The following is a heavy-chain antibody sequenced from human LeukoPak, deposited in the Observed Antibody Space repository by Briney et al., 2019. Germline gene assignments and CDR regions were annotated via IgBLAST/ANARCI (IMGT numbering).Heavy chain of an antibody. CDR3: VKRTSDYYYYDY. J-gene: IGHJ4*02. V-gene: IGHV3-64D*06. CDR1: GFTFGDYD. Sequence: GGSLRLSCTASGFTFGDYDMSWVRQAPGRGLEYVSSISSDGDSTYYADSVKGRFTISRDNSKNTLYLQTSSLRAEDTAVYYCVKRTSDYYYYDYWGRGTLVTVSS. CDR2: ISSDGDST. D-gene: IGHD3-3*01.